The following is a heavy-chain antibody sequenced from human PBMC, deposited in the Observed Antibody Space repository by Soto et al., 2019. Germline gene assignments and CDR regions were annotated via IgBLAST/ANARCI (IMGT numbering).Heavy chain of an antibody. CDR2: ISYDGDHK. J-gene: IGHJ6*02. CDR3: AKKIMGYVAHSDALDV. Sequence: QVHLVESGGGMVQPGGSLRLSCTPSGFTFRNYGLLWVRQAPGKGLEWVALISYDGDHKYYPDSARGRFTVSRDNFNNMLFLQMDSLTPEDTAVYYCAKKIMGYVAHSDALDVWGQGTTVTVS. CDR1: GFTFRNYG. D-gene: IGHD5-12*01. V-gene: IGHV3-30*18.